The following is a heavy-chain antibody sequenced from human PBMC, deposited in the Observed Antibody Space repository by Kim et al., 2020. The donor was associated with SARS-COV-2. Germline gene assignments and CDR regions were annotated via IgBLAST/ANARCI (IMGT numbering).Heavy chain of an antibody. J-gene: IGHJ3*02. CDR3: GKAMSGGSWHRPDAFDI. Sequence: GGSLRLSCAASGFTFDDYAMHWVRQAPGKGLEWVSGISWNSGSIGYADSVKGRFTISRDNAKNSLYLQMNSLRAEDTALYYCGKAMSGGSWHRPDAFDIWGQGTMVTVSS. D-gene: IGHD2-15*01. CDR2: ISWNSGSI. CDR1: GFTFDDYA. V-gene: IGHV3-9*01.